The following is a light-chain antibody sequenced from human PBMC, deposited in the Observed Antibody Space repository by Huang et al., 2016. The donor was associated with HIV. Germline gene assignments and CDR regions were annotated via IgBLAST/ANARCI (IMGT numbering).Light chain of an antibody. V-gene: IGKV3-15*01. CDR3: QQYNNWPRT. CDR2: AAS. J-gene: IGKJ1*01. Sequence: EIVMTQSPATLSVSPGERATLSCRASQSVSSNLAWYQHKPGQAPRLLIYAASTRATGIPARFMGSGSGTEFTLTISILQSEDFAVYYCQQYNNWPRTFGQGTKVEIK. CDR1: QSVSSN.